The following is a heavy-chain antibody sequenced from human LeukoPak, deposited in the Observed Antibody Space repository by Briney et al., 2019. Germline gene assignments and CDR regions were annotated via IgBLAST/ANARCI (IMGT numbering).Heavy chain of an antibody. Sequence: GGSLRLSCAASGFTFSSYAMSWVRQAPGKGLGWVSAISGSGGSTYYADSVKGRFTISRDNSKNTLYLQMNSLRAEDTAVYYCAKAMVRGVYGAGDYWGQGTLVTVSS. J-gene: IGHJ4*02. CDR1: GFTFSSYA. D-gene: IGHD3-10*01. CDR3: AKAMVRGVYGAGDY. CDR2: ISGSGGST. V-gene: IGHV3-23*01.